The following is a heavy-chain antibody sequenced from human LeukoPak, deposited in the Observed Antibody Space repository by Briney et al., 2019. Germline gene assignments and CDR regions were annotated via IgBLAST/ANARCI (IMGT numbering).Heavy chain of an antibody. D-gene: IGHD1-26*01. CDR2: IRFDGTSK. V-gene: IGHV3-30*02. CDR3: ARTPYSGSSLQYYHLDA. J-gene: IGHJ6*04. CDR1: GFSLSTYG. Sequence: PGESPRLSCAASGFSLSTYGIHWVRQTPGGGPEWLTYIRFDGTSKYYATSVKGRFSISRDNSANTAYLHMSSLRPEDTALYYCARTPYSGSSLQYYHLDAWGKGTTVTVSS.